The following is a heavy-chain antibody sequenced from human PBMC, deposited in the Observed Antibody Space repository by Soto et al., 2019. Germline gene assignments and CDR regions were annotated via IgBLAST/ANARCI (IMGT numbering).Heavy chain of an antibody. J-gene: IGHJ4*02. V-gene: IGHV3-53*01. CDR1: GFTVSSNY. CDR3: ARERYVVYYFDY. CDR2: IYSGGST. D-gene: IGHD3-16*01. Sequence: GGSLRLSCAASGFTVSSNYMSWVRQAPGKGLEWVSVIYSGGSTYYADSVKGRFTISRDNSKNTLYLQMNSLRAEDTAVYYCARERYVVYYFDYWGQGTLVTVSS.